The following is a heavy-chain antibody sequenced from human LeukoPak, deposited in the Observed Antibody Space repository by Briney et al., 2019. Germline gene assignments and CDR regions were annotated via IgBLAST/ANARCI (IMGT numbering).Heavy chain of an antibody. CDR1: GYSFTSYW. D-gene: IGHD5-18*01. CDR3: ARRGYSQYGSDWYFDY. J-gene: IGHJ4*02. V-gene: IGHV5-51*01. CDR2: IYPGDSDT. Sequence: GESLQISCKGSGYSFTSYWIGWVRQMPGKGLEWMGIIYPGDSDTRYSPSFQGQVTISADKSISTAYLQWSSLKASDTAMYYCARRGYSQYGSDWYFDYWGQGTLVTVSS.